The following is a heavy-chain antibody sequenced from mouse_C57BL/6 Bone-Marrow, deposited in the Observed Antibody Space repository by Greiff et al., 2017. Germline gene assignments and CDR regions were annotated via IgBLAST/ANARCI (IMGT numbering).Heavy chain of an antibody. J-gene: IGHJ4*01. CDR3: ARSWVYARDD. CDR2: IYPRSGNT. V-gene: IGHV1-81*01. Sequence: QVQLQQSGAELARPGASVKLSCKASGYTFTSYGISWVKQRTGQGLEWIGEIYPRSGNTYYNEKLKGKATLTADKSSSTAYMELRSLTSEDSAVYFCARSWVYARDDWGQGTSVTVSS. CDR1: GYTFTSYG. D-gene: IGHD4-1*01.